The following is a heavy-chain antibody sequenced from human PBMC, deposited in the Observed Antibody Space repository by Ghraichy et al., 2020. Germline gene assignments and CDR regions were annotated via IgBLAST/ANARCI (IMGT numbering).Heavy chain of an antibody. CDR3: AKGIAAGTTTISYYYNGMDV. J-gene: IGHJ6*02. CDR1: GFTFSTYV. V-gene: IGHV3-23*01. Sequence: GGSLRLSCAASGFTFSTYVMSWVRQAPRKGLEWVSGISGSGGDTYFADSVKGRFTISRDNSKNTLYLQMNSLRAEDTAVYYCAKGIAAGTTTISYYYNGMDVWGQGTTVTVPS. D-gene: IGHD6-13*01. CDR2: ISGSGGDT.